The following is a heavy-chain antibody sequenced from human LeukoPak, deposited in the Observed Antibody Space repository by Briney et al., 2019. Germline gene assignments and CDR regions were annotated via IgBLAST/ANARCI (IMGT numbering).Heavy chain of an antibody. CDR2: ISSSSSTI. Sequence: GCLRLSCAASGFTFSSYSLNWVRQAPGKGLEWLSYISSSSSTIYYADSVKGRFTISRDNAKNSLYLHVNSLRAEDTAVYYCARDHYGDYIVDYWGQGTLVTVSS. V-gene: IGHV3-48*04. CDR3: ARDHYGDYIVDY. D-gene: IGHD4-17*01. CDR1: GFTFSSYS. J-gene: IGHJ4*02.